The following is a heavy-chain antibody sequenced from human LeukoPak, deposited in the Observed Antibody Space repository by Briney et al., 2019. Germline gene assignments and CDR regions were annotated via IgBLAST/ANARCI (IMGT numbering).Heavy chain of an antibody. CDR1: GFTFSSYA. D-gene: IGHD2-2*01. V-gene: IGHV3-30-3*01. J-gene: IGHJ4*02. Sequence: GGSLRLSCAASGFTFSSYAMRWVRQAPGKGLEWVAVISYDGSNKYYADSVKGRFTISRDNSKNTLYLQMNSLRAEDTAVYYCASNLPDMPFDYWGQGTLVTVSS. CDR2: ISYDGSNK. CDR3: ASNLPDMPFDY.